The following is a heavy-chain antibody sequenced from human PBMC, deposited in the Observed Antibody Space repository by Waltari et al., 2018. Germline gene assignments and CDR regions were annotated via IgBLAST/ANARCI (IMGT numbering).Heavy chain of an antibody. V-gene: IGHV1-2*02. J-gene: IGHJ4*02. CDR1: GYTFTAYY. D-gene: IGHD6-19*01. CDR2: INPKTGST. CDR3: ARVIYSSGWNPIDF. Sequence: QVQLVQSGAEVKKPGASVKVSCKASGYTFTAYYMHWVRLAPGQGLEWMGWINPKTGSTRIAQKFQGRVTVTSDASITTGYMELTSLRSDDTALYYCARVIYSSGWNPIDFWGQGTLVTVSS.